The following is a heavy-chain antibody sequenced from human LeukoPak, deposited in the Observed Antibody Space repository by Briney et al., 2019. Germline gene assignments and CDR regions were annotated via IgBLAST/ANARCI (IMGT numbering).Heavy chain of an antibody. CDR1: GFSISTND. CDR2: IYISGVT. V-gene: IGHV3-66*04. D-gene: IGHD2-8*01. Sequence: GGSLRLSCTASGFSISTNDMNWVRQAPGKGLEWVSLIYISGVTKYADAVQGRFTISRDSSTLYLQMNSLTADDTAVYYCATRCPPYWGQGTLVTVSS. J-gene: IGHJ4*02. CDR3: ATRCPPY.